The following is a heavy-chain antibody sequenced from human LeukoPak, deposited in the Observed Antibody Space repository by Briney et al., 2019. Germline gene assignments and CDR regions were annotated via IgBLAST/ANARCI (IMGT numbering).Heavy chain of an antibody. CDR2: ISGSGGST. D-gene: IGHD2-2*01. J-gene: IGHJ6*02. CDR1: GFTFSSYA. V-gene: IGHV3-23*01. Sequence: GGSLRLSCAASGFTFSSYAMSWVHQAPGKGLEWVSAISGSGGSTYYADSVKGRFTISRDNSKNTLYLQMNSLRAEDTAVYYCAKATRGRYCSSTSCYGAYYYYGMDVWGQGTTVTVSS. CDR3: AKATRGRYCSSTSCYGAYYYYGMDV.